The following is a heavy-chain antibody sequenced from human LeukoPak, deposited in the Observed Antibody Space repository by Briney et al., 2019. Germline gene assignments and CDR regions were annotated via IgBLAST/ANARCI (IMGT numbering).Heavy chain of an antibody. CDR2: ISYDGSNK. D-gene: IGHD5-24*01. CDR3: VSIEMGY. V-gene: IGHV3-30*03. Sequence: GGSLRLSCAASGFTFSSYGMHWVRQAPGKGLEWVAVISYDGSNKYYADSVKGRFTISRDNSKNTLYLQMNSLRAEDTAVYYCVSIEMGYWGQGTLVTVSS. CDR1: GFTFSSYG. J-gene: IGHJ4*02.